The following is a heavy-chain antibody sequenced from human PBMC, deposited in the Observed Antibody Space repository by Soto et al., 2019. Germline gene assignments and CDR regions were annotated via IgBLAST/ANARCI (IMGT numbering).Heavy chain of an antibody. Sequence: QVHLVQSGAEVKKPGASVKVSCKGSGYTFTSYGITWVRQAPGQGLEWMGWISAHNGNTNYAQKFQGRVTVTRDTSTSTAYMELRSLRSDATAVYYCARGRYGDYWGQGARVTVSS. J-gene: IGHJ4*02. D-gene: IGHD1-1*01. CDR2: ISAHNGNT. CDR3: ARGRYGDY. CDR1: GYTFTSYG. V-gene: IGHV1-18*01.